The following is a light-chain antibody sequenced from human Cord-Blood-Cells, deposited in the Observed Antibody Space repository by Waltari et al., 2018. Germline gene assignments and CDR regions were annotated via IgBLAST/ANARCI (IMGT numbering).Light chain of an antibody. CDR2: QDS. CDR1: KLGDKY. J-gene: IGLJ2*01. CDR3: QAWDSSDVV. Sequence: SYELTQPPSVSVSPGQTARITCSGDKLGDKYACWYQQKPGQSPVLVIYQDSTRPSGIPERVSGSSAGNTATLTISGTQAMDEADYYCQAWDSSDVVFGGGTKLTVL. V-gene: IGLV3-1*01.